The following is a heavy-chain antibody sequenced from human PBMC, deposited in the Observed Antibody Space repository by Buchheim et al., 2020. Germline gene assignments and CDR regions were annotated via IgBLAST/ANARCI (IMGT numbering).Heavy chain of an antibody. CDR1: GFTFSSYE. D-gene: IGHD3/OR15-3a*01. CDR3: ARGNLGTGWFDP. J-gene: IGHJ5*02. CDR2: TSRGGSSI. Sequence: EVQLVESGGGLVQPGGSLRLSCAASGFTFSSYEMSWVRQAPGKGLEWVSYTSRGGSSIYYADSVKGRFTISRDYAKNSLYLQMNSLRAEDTAVYYCARGNLGTGWFDPWGQGTL. V-gene: IGHV3-48*03.